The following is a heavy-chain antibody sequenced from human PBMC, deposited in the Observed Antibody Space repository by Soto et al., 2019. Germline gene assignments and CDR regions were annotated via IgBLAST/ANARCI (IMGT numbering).Heavy chain of an antibody. J-gene: IGHJ5*02. D-gene: IGHD3-10*01. CDR2: INHSGST. V-gene: IGHV4-34*01. CDR1: GGSFSGYY. CDR3: ARGPSMGWFDP. Sequence: QVQLQQWGAGLLKPSETLSLTCAVYGGSFSGYYWSWIRQPPGKGLEWIGEINHSGSTNYNPSLKSXXTXSXXTAKNQFSLKLSSVTAADTAVYYCARGPSMGWFDPWGQGTLVTVSS.